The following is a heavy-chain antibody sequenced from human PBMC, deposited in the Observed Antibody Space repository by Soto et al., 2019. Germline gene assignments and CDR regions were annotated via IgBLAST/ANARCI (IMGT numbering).Heavy chain of an antibody. V-gene: IGHV3-74*01. D-gene: IGHD3-10*01. CDR1: GFTFSSFW. Sequence: PGGSLRLSCAASGFTFSSFWMHWVRQAPGKGLVWVSRINSDGSSTIYADSVKGRFTISRDNAKNTLYLQMNSLRAEDTAVYYCARPMVRTGPPFDPWGQGTLVTVSS. J-gene: IGHJ5*02. CDR2: INSDGSST. CDR3: ARPMVRTGPPFDP.